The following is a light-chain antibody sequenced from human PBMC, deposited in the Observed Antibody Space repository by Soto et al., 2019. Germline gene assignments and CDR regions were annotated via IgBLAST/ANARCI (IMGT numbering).Light chain of an antibody. V-gene: IGLV1-51*02. CDR2: EAT. CDR3: ISYKNDDNFL. CDR1: NINIGDNH. Sequence: QSVLTQPPSVSAAPGQRVTIPCSGSNINIGDNHVSWYQHLPGTAPKVIIFEATNRPSGVSNRFSGSKSGITASLTISGLQADDEAEYFCISYKNDDNFLLGKGTKVT. J-gene: IGLJ1*01.